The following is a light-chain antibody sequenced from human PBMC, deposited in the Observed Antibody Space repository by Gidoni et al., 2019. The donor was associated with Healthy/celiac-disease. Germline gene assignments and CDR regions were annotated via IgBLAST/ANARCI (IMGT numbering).Light chain of an antibody. CDR2: GAS. CDR1: QSVSSSY. J-gene: IGKJ4*01. Sequence: EIVLTQSPGTLSLSPGERATLSCRASQSVSSSYLAWYQQKPGQAPRLLIYGASSRATGSPDRCSGSGSGTDFTLTISRLEPEDVAVYYCQQYGSSPALTFGGGTKVEIK. V-gene: IGKV3-20*01. CDR3: QQYGSSPALT.